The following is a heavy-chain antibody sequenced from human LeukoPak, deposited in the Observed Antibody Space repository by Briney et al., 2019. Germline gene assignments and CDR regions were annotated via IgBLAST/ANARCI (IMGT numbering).Heavy chain of an antibody. CDR3: ARGTVVTDAFDI. CDR2: IYYSGST. Sequence: SETLSLTCTVSGGSISSGDYYWSWIRRPPGKGLEWIGYIYYSGSTYYNPSLESRLTISVDTSKNQFSLKLSSVTAADTAVYYCARGTVVTDAFDIWGQGTMVTVSS. D-gene: IGHD4-23*01. J-gene: IGHJ3*02. V-gene: IGHV4-30-4*01. CDR1: GGSISSGDYY.